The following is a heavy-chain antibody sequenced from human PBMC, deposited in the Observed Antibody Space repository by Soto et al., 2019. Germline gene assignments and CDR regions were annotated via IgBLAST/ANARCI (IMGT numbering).Heavy chain of an antibody. CDR1: GASIRSYH. D-gene: IGHD3-16*01. CDR2: MQHTGNT. V-gene: IGHV4-4*07. CDR3: PKTVSSSAWSDL. J-gene: IGHJ5*02. Sequence: QVQLQESGPGLVKPSETLSLTCAVSGASIRSYHWSWISQPAGKGLEWIRQMQHTGNTNYNPSLKSRVTMSVDTTKNQISLKMTSVSAAATTVYFCPKTVSSSAWSDLWGQGILVIVSP.